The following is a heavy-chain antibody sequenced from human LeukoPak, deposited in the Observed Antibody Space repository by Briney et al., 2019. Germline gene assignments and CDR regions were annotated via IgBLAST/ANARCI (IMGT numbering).Heavy chain of an antibody. V-gene: IGHV4-59*12. CDR3: ARRDYAAWFDP. CDR2: VYYSGSI. J-gene: IGHJ5*02. D-gene: IGHD4/OR15-4a*01. CDR1: GGSINRDY. Sequence: SETLSLICSVSGGSINRDYWSWIRQSPGKGLEWIGSVYYSGSIKYNPSLKGRVSISRDMSKNQFSLNLNSVNATDTAVYYCARRDYAAWFDPWGQGTLVTVSS.